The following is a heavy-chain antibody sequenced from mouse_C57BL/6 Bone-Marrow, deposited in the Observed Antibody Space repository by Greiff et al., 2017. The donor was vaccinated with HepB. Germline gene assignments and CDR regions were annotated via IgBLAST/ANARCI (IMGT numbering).Heavy chain of an antibody. V-gene: IGHV5-6*01. CDR3: ARFDYDDAAWFAY. CDR2: ISSGGSYT. D-gene: IGHD2-4*01. J-gene: IGHJ3*01. Sequence: EVMLVESGGDLVKPGGSLKLSCAASGFTFSSYGMSWVRQTPDKRLEWVATISSGGSYTYYPDSVKGRFTISRDNAKNTLYLQMSRLTSEDTAMYYCARFDYDDAAWFAYWGQGTLVTVSA. CDR1: GFTFSSYG.